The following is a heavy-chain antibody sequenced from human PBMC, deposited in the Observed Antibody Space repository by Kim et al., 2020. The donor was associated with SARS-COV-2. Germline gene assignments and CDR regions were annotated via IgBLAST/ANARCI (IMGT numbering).Heavy chain of an antibody. D-gene: IGHD5-12*01. CDR1: GFTFDDYT. J-gene: IGHJ3*02. CDR2: ISWDGGST. V-gene: IGHV3-43*01. CDR3: AKDGVATTEGAFDI. Sequence: GGSLRLSCAASGFTFDDYTMHWVRQAPGKGLEWVSLISWDGGSTYYADSVKGRFTISRDNSKNSLYLQMNSLRTEDTALYYCAKDGVATTEGAFDIWGQGTMVTVSS.